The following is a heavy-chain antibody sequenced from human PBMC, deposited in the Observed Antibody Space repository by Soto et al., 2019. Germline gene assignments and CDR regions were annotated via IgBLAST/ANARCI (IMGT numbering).Heavy chain of an antibody. CDR3: ATGDYSNYRYGMDV. CDR2: ISYDGSNK. Sequence: GGSLRLSCSASGFNLKDYGMHWVRQAPGKGLEWVAVISYDGSNKYYADSVKGRFTISRDNSKNTLYLQMNSLRAEDTAVYYCATGDYSNYRYGMDVWGQGTTVTVSS. CDR1: GFNLKDYG. J-gene: IGHJ6*02. V-gene: IGHV3-30*03. D-gene: IGHD4-4*01.